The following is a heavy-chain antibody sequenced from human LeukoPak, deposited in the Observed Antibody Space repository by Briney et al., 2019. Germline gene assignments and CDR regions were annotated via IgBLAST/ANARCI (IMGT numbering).Heavy chain of an antibody. CDR3: AKDRSSGWYSFQH. D-gene: IGHD6-19*01. V-gene: IGHV3-30*18. J-gene: IGHJ1*01. CDR1: GFTFSSYG. Sequence: GGSLRLSCAASGFTFSSYGMHWVRQAPGKGQEWVAVISYDGSNKYYADSVKGRFTISRDNSKNTLYPQMNSLRPEDTAVYYCAKDRSSGWYSFQHWGQGTLVSVSS. CDR2: ISYDGSNK.